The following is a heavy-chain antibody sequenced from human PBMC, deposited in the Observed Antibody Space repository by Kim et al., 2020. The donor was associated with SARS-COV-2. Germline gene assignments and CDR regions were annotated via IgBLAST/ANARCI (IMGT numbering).Heavy chain of an antibody. Sequence: GGSLRLSCAASGFTFSSYAMHWVRQAPGKGLEWVAVISYDGSNKYYADSVKGRFTISRDNSKNTLYLQMNSLRAEDTAVYYCARVYRGSGSYFHAFDIWGQGTMVTVSS. J-gene: IGHJ3*02. CDR1: GFTFSSYA. CDR2: ISYDGSNK. CDR3: ARVYRGSGSYFHAFDI. V-gene: IGHV3-30*04. D-gene: IGHD3-10*01.